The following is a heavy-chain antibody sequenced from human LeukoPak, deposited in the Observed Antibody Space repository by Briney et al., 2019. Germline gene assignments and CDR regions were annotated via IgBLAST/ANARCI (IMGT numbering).Heavy chain of an antibody. CDR3: ATWGLHFDI. CDR1: GYTFGAYY. J-gene: IGHJ3*02. D-gene: IGHD3-16*01. Sequence: ASVKVSCKASGYTFGAYYMYWVRQAPGQGLEWMGWIRPNSGGTNYTQKFQGRVTMTRDTSINTAYMELSRLTSDDTAVYFCATWGLHFDIWGQGTMVIVAS. CDR2: IRPNSGGT. V-gene: IGHV1-2*02.